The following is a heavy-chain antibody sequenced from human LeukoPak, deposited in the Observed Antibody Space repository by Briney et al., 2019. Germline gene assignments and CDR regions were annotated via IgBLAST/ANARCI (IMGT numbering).Heavy chain of an antibody. J-gene: IGHJ4*02. CDR3: ARDLKNPRDFDY. Sequence: GGSLKLSCAASGFIFSHYGMSWVRQAPGKGLVWVSRINSDGNIKIYADSVKGRFTISRDNVKNTLFLQMNSLRADDTAIYYCARDLKNPRDFDYWGQGSLVTVSS. CDR1: GFIFSHYG. V-gene: IGHV3-74*01. CDR2: INSDGNIK.